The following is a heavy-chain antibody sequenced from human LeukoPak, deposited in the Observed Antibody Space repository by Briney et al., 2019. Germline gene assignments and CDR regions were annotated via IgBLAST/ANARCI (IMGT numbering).Heavy chain of an antibody. Sequence: SETLSLTCTVSGDSITNANYYWAWIRQSPGEGLEWIGSVYHSGITYYTPSLKSRVSISVDTSKNQLSLKVTSVTASDTAVYYCAREWQYQFDYWGQGSLVTVSS. CDR1: GDSITNANYY. V-gene: IGHV4-39*07. D-gene: IGHD2/OR15-2a*01. J-gene: IGHJ4*02. CDR3: AREWQYQFDY. CDR2: VYHSGIT.